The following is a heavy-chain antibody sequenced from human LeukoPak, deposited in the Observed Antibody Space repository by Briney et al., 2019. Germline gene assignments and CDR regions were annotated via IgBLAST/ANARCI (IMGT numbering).Heavy chain of an antibody. D-gene: IGHD3-10*01. J-gene: IGHJ4*02. CDR3: AREPQLDY. Sequence: GGSLRLSCAASGFTFSSYEMNWVRQAPEKGLEWISYISSSGSTIYYADSVKGRFTISRDNAKDSLYLQMNSLRAEDTAVYYCAREPQLDYWGQGTLVTVSS. CDR1: GFTFSSYE. CDR2: ISSSGSTI. V-gene: IGHV3-48*03.